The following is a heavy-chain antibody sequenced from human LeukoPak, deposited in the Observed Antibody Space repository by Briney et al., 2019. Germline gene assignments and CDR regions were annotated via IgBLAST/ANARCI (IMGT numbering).Heavy chain of an antibody. Sequence: GASVKVSCKASGYTFTSYYMHWVRQAPGQGLEWMGKIDPSGGSTRYAQKLQGRVNMTRDISTSTVYMELSSLRSEDTAVYYCATGAGTTGNWGQGTLVTVSS. D-gene: IGHD1-1*01. V-gene: IGHV1-46*01. CDR1: GYTFTSYY. J-gene: IGHJ4*02. CDR2: IDPSGGST. CDR3: ATGAGTTGN.